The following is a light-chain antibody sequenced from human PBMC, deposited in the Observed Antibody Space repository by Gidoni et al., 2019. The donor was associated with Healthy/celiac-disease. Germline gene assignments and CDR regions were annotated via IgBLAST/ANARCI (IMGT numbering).Light chain of an antibody. CDR3: SSYTSSSIV. V-gene: IGLV2-14*03. CDR2: DVS. CDR1: SSYVGGYNY. Sequence: QPALTQPASVSGSPGQSITISCTGTSSYVGGYNYGSWYQQHPGKAPKLMIYDVSTRPSGVSNRFSGSKSGNTASLTISGLQAEDEADYYCSSYTSSSIVFGTGTKVTVL. J-gene: IGLJ1*01.